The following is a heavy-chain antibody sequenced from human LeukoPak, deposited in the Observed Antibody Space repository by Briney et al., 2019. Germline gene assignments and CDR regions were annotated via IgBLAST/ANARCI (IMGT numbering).Heavy chain of an antibody. V-gene: IGHV3-66*01. J-gene: IGHJ5*02. CDR2: LYAGGST. CDR3: VRGNGNVGGRLDP. CDR1: GFTMSGIH. Sequence: GGSLRLSCTASGFTMSGIHMNWVRQAPGKGLDWVSGLYAGGSTYYAGSVTGRFTISRDDSKNTLYHQMTGLRVDDTAIYYCVRGNGNVGGRLDPWGQGAWVIVSS. D-gene: IGHD1-1*01.